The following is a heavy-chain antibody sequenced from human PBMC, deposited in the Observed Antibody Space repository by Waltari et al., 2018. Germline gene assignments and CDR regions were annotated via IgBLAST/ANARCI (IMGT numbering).Heavy chain of an antibody. J-gene: IGHJ5*02. CDR3: TRGVRLEAAWVSYNWFDT. CDR1: GFIFSSYS. D-gene: IGHD3-16*01. Sequence: QLVDSGGGLVKPGGSLRLSCAASGFIFSSYSMHWVRQAPGKGLEWVSSISNRGSFVYYGDSVKGRFTISRDNAKNSLSLQMNNLRVEDTAVYYCTRGVRLEAAWVSYNWFDTWGQGTLVTVSS. CDR2: ISNRGSFV. V-gene: IGHV3-21*01.